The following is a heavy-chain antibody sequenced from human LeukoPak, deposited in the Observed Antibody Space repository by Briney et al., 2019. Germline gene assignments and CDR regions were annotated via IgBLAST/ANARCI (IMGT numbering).Heavy chain of an antibody. D-gene: IGHD3-10*01. V-gene: IGHV4-30-2*01. Sequence: SQTLSLTCAVSGGSISSGGYSWSWIRQPPGKGLEWIGYIYHSGSTYYNPSLKSRVTIPVDRSKNQFSLKLSSVTAADTAVYYCARALIPMVRGVIPEEGPYYFDYWGQGTLVTVSS. CDR3: ARALIPMVRGVIPEEGPYYFDY. J-gene: IGHJ4*02. CDR2: IYHSGST. CDR1: GGSISSGGYS.